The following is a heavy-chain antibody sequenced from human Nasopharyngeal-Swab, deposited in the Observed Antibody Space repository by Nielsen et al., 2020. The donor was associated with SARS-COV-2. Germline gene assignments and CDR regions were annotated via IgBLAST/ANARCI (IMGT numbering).Heavy chain of an antibody. Sequence: GESLKISCAASGFTFSSYDMHWVRQATGKGLEWVSAIGTAGDTYYPGSVKGRFTISRDNSKNTLYLPMNSLRAEDTAVYYCANPQSGYWQFDYWGQGTLVTVSS. V-gene: IGHV3-13*01. CDR3: ANPQSGYWQFDY. J-gene: IGHJ4*02. D-gene: IGHD3-22*01. CDR1: GFTFSSYD. CDR2: IGTAGDT.